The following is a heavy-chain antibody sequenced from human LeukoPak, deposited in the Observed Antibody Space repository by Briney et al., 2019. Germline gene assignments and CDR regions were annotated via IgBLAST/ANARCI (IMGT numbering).Heavy chain of an antibody. CDR1: GFTFSSYS. D-gene: IGHD3-22*01. CDR3: ARDMYYDSSGYFY. CDR2: IISSSSTI. Sequence: GGSLRLSCAASGFTFSSYSMNWVRQAPGKGLEWVTYIISSSSTIYYADSVKGRYTISRENDKNSLYLQMHRLREEHTAVYYCARDMYYDSSGYFYWGQGTLVTVSS. V-gene: IGHV3-48*02. J-gene: IGHJ4*02.